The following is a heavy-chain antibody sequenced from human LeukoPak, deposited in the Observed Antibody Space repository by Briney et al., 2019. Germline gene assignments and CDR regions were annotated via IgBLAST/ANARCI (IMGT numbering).Heavy chain of an antibody. V-gene: IGHV3-21*01. CDR1: GFTFSSYS. CDR2: ISSSSSYI. D-gene: IGHD1-26*01. Sequence: PGGSLRLSCAASGFTFSSYSMNWVRQAPGKGLEWVSSISSSSSYIYYADSVKGRFTTSRDNAKNSLYLQMNSLRAEDTAVYYCARGKVGATKFGDYWGQGTLVTVSS. CDR3: ARGKVGATKFGDY. J-gene: IGHJ4*02.